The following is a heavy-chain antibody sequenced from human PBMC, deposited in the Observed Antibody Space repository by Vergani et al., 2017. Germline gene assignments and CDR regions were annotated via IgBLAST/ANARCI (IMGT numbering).Heavy chain of an antibody. CDR2: ISAYNGNT. Sequence: QVQLVQSGAEVKKPGSSVKVSCKASGGTFSSYAISWVRQAPGQGLEWMGWISAYNGNTNYAQKLQGRVTMTTDTSTSTAYMELRSLRSDDTAVYYCARALYCSSTSCYNGVDYWGQGTLVTVSS. CDR3: ARALYCSSTSCYNGVDY. D-gene: IGHD2-2*02. J-gene: IGHJ4*02. V-gene: IGHV1-18*01. CDR1: GGTFSSYA.